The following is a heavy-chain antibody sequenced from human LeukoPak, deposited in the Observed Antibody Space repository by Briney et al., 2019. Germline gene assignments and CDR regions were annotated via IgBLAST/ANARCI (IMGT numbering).Heavy chain of an antibody. CDR2: INPSGGST. CDR1: GYTFTSYY. D-gene: IGHD2-21*01. Sequence: GASVKVSCKASGYTFTSYYMHWVRQAPGQGLEWMGIINPSGGSTSYAQKFQGRVTMTRDTSTSTVYMELSSLRAGDTAVYYCARAPFNSPFDYWGQGTLVTVSS. J-gene: IGHJ4*02. CDR3: ARAPFNSPFDY. V-gene: IGHV1-46*01.